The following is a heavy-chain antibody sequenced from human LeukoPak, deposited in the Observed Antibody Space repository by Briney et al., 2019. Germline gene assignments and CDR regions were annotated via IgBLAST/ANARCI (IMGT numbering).Heavy chain of an antibody. Sequence: GRSLRLSCAASGFTFSSYGMHWVRQAPGKGLEWVAVISYDGSNIYYADSVKGRFTISRDNSKNTLYLQMNSLRAEDTAVYYCAKDLRVVGATTLDYWGQGTLVTVSS. CDR1: GFTFSSYG. D-gene: IGHD1-26*01. CDR3: AKDLRVVGATTLDY. J-gene: IGHJ4*02. CDR2: ISYDGSNI. V-gene: IGHV3-30*18.